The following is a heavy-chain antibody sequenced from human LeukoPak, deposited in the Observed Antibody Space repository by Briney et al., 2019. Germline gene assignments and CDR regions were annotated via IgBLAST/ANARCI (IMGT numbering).Heavy chain of an antibody. CDR2: ISYDGSNK. D-gene: IGHD3-10*01. Sequence: GGSLRLSCAASGFTFSSYAMHWVRQAPGKGLEWVAVISYDGSNKYYADSVKGRFTISRDNSKNTLYLQMNSLRAEDTAVYYCARDRDYYGSGSYYRGPLEYWGQGTLVTVSS. CDR1: GFTFSSYA. CDR3: ARDRDYYGSGSYYRGPLEY. J-gene: IGHJ4*02. V-gene: IGHV3-30-3*01.